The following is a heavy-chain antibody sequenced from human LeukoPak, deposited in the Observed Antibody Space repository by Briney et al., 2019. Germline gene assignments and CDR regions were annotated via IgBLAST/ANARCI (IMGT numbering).Heavy chain of an antibody. J-gene: IGHJ4*02. Sequence: LSGGFLRLSCSASGFNFNTYTLTWVRQTPGKRPEWLSAITGGHGATYYADSVRGRFTITRDNSRNTFYLDMSGLRAEDTAVYYCARDRSTDAISEYWGQGTLVAVSS. CDR1: GFNFNTYT. CDR3: ARDRSTDAISEY. V-gene: IGHV3-23*01. D-gene: IGHD1-1*01. CDR2: ITGGHGAT.